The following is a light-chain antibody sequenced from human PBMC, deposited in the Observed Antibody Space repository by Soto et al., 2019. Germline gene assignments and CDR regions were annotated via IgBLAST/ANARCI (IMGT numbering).Light chain of an antibody. CDR2: EVN. J-gene: IGLJ1*01. Sequence: SALTQPPSASGSPGQSVTISCTGTSSDVGGYNYVSWYQQHPGKAPKLVIFEVNKRPSGVPDRFSGSKSGNTASLTVSGLQTEDEADYYCNSYAGSNSFVFGTGTRSPS. CDR3: NSYAGSNSFV. V-gene: IGLV2-8*01. CDR1: SSDVGGYNY.